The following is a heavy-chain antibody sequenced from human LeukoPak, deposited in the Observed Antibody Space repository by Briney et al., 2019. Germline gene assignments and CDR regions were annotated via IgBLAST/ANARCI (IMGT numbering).Heavy chain of an antibody. D-gene: IGHD3-9*01. Sequence: GGSQRLSCAASGFTFSSYSLNWARQAPGKGLEWVSSISSSSSYIYYADSVKGRFTISRDNAKNSLYLQMNSLRAEDTAVYYCARYYDILTGYYRDFDYWGQGTLVTVSS. CDR2: ISSSSSYI. V-gene: IGHV3-21*01. CDR1: GFTFSSYS. J-gene: IGHJ4*02. CDR3: ARYYDILTGYYRDFDY.